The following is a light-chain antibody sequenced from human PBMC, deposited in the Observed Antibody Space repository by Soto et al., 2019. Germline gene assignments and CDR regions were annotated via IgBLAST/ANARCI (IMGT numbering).Light chain of an antibody. V-gene: IGKV3-20*01. Sequence: EIGVTQSPGTLSLSPGERATLSCRASQSVSNNFLAWYQQKPGQAPRLLIYGASNRATGIPDRFSCSGSGTDFTLTINRLEPEDFAVYYCQQYGGSPNTFGQGTRLEIQ. J-gene: IGKJ2*01. CDR3: QQYGGSPNT. CDR1: QSVSNNF. CDR2: GAS.